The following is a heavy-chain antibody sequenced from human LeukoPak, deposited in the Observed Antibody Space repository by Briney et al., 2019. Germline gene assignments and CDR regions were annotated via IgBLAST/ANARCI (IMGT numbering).Heavy chain of an antibody. D-gene: IGHD6-19*01. J-gene: IGHJ4*02. CDR3: ARSIAVAGILGGYFDY. CDR2: INAGNGNT. V-gene: IGHV1-3*01. CDR1: GYTFTSYA. Sequence: ASVKVSCKASGYTFTSYAMHWVRQAPGQRLEWMGWINAGNGNTKYSQKFQGRVTITRDTSASTAYMELSSLRSEDTAVYYCARSIAVAGILGGYFDYWGQGTLVTVSS.